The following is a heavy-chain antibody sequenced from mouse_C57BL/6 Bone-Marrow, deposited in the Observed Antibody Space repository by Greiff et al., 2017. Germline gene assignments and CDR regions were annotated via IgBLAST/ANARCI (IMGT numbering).Heavy chain of an antibody. CDR1: GYTFTSYW. CDR3: ARDLLWSPYAMDY. V-gene: IGHV1-55*01. CDR2: IYPGSGST. Sequence: QVQLQQPGAELVKPGASVKMSCKASGYTFTSYWITWVKQRPGQGLEWIGDIYPGSGSTNYNEKFKSKATLTVDTSSSTAYMQLSSLTSEDSAVYYCARDLLWSPYAMDYWGQGTSVTVSS. J-gene: IGHJ4*01. D-gene: IGHD2-1*01.